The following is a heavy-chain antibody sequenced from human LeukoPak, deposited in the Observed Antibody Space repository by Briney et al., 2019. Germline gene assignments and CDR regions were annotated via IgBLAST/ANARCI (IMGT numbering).Heavy chain of an antibody. J-gene: IGHJ5*01. D-gene: IGHD2-2*03. CDR1: GYTFTGYY. CDR2: INPNSGGT. Sequence: GASVKVSSKASGYTFTGYYMHRVRQAPGQGLEWMGWINPNSGGTNYAQKFQGRVTMTRDTSISTAYMELSRLRSDDTAVYYCARNPLGYCSSTSCYEGDWFDSWGQGTLVTVSS. CDR3: ARNPLGYCSSTSCYEGDWFDS. V-gene: IGHV1-2*02.